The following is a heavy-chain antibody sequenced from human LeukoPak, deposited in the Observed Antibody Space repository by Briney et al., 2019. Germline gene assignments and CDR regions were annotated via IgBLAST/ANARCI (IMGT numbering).Heavy chain of an antibody. CDR2: ISYDGSNK. CDR3: AKAPEGVIIPYYYYGMDV. V-gene: IGHV3-30*18. D-gene: IGHD3-10*01. CDR1: GFTFSSYG. J-gene: IGHJ6*02. Sequence: PGRSLRLSCAASGFTFSSYGMHWVRQAPGKGLEWVAVISYDGSNKYYADSVKGRFTISRDNSKNTLYLQMNSLRAEDTAVYYCAKAPEGVIIPYYYYGMDVWGQGTTVTVSS.